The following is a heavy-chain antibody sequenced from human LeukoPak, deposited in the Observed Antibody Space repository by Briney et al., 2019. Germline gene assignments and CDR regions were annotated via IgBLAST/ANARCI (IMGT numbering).Heavy chain of an antibody. CDR2: IDWDDDK. J-gene: IGHJ4*02. CDR3: ARANYYGSGSYYAPDY. D-gene: IGHD3-10*01. Sequence: SGPTLVNPTQTLTLTCTFSGFSLSTSGMRVSWIRQPPGKALEWLARIDWDDDKFYSTSLKTRLTISKDTSKNQVVLTMTNMDPVDTATYYCARANYYGSGSYYAPDYWGQGTLVTVSS. V-gene: IGHV2-70*04. CDR1: GFSLSTSGMR.